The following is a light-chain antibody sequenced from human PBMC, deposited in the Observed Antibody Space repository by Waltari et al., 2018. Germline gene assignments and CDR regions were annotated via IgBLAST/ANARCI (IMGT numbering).Light chain of an antibody. V-gene: IGKV1-39*01. Sequence: DIQMIQSPSSLSASVGDRVTITCRASQSISSYLNWYQQKPGKAPKLLIQAASSLQSGVPSRFSGSGSGTDFTLTINSLQPEDFATYYCQQSYSTPPTFGQGTKLEIK. CDR3: QQSYSTPPT. CDR2: AAS. J-gene: IGKJ2*01. CDR1: QSISSY.